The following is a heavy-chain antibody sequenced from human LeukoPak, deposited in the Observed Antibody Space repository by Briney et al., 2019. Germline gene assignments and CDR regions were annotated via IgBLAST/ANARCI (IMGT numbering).Heavy chain of an antibody. V-gene: IGHV5-51*01. Sequence: KHGESLKIPCKGSGYSFTSYWIGWVRQMPGKGQEWMGIIYPGDSDTRYSPSFQGEVTISADKSISTAYLQWSSLKAADTAMYYCARVDDYGDYSSRLGAFDIWGQGTMVPVSS. CDR2: IYPGDSDT. D-gene: IGHD4-17*01. CDR1: GYSFTSYW. J-gene: IGHJ3*02. CDR3: ARVDDYGDYSSRLGAFDI.